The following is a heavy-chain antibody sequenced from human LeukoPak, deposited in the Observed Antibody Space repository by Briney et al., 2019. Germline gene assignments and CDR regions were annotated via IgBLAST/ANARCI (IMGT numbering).Heavy chain of an antibody. D-gene: IGHD6-25*01. J-gene: IGHJ4*02. CDR1: GGSISSNH. CDR2: ISYSGSP. Sequence: SQTLSLTCTVTGGSISSNHWSWIRQHPGQGLEWIGYISYSGSPYYNPSLKGRVTVSADMSKNRFSLNLNSVTAADTAVYYCARRDRAAVAPVFDFWGQRALVIVSS. CDR3: ARRDRAAVAPVFDF. V-gene: IGHV4-31*03.